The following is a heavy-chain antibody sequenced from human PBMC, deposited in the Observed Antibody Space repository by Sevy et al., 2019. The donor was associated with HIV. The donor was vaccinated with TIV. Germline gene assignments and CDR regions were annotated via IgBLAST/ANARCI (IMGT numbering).Heavy chain of an antibody. Sequence: SQTLSLTCAISGDSVSSNNAIWNWIRQSPSRGLEWLGRTYYRSKWYDESAVSVRSRITINPDTSKNQFSLHLNSVTPDDTAVYYCARGGSGTEAGKFDYWGQGTLVTVSS. J-gene: IGHJ4*02. V-gene: IGHV6-1*01. CDR1: GDSVSSNNAI. CDR2: TYYRSKWYD. D-gene: IGHD6-13*01. CDR3: ARGGSGTEAGKFDY.